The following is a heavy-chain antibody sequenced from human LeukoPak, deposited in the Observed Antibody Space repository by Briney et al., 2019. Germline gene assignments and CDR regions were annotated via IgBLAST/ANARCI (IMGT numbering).Heavy chain of an antibody. CDR2: ISSSGSTI. Sequence: GGSLRLSCAVSEFTFTSYEMNWVRQAPGKGLEWVSYISSSGSTIYYADSVKGRCTISRDNAKNSLYLQMNSLRAGDTVVYYCARDSFRGSYSDYWGQGTLVTVSS. J-gene: IGHJ4*02. CDR3: ARDSFRGSYSDY. CDR1: EFTFTSYE. D-gene: IGHD1-26*01. V-gene: IGHV3-48*03.